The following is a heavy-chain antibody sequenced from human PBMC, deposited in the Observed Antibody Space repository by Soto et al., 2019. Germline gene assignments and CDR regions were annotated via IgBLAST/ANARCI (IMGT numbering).Heavy chain of an antibody. CDR2: IWHTGRP. V-gene: IGHV4-4*02. D-gene: IGHD2-15*01. CDR1: GDSLTNNHW. Sequence: QLQLRESGPGLVQPSGTLSLTCDVSGDSLTNNHWWSWVRQAPGKGLEGIGEIWHTGRPNYNPSLTSRVAISIDKSKNQFSLKLSSVTAADTAVYYCVRDSRTGCSSINCYMHWGQGTLVTVSS. J-gene: IGHJ4*02. CDR3: VRDSRTGCSSINCYMH.